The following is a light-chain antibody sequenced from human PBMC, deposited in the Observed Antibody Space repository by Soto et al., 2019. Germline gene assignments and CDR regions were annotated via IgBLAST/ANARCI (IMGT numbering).Light chain of an antibody. CDR3: QQRRYWPLT. CDR1: QSVSVY. CDR2: DTS. Sequence: ETVLTQSPATLSLSPGEIATLSCRASQSVSVYLAWYQQKPGQAPRLLIYDTSNRAAGVPARFSGSGSGTDFPLTISSLEPEDFAVYYCQQRRYWPLTFGGGTKVEIK. V-gene: IGKV3-11*01. J-gene: IGKJ4*01.